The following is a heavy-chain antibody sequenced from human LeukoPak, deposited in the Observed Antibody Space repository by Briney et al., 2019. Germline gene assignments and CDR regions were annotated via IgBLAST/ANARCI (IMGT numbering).Heavy chain of an antibody. CDR3: ARGRSCPYGCYFDY. V-gene: IGHV3-33*01. J-gene: IGHJ4*02. D-gene: IGHD2-15*01. Sequence: PGRSLRLSCAASGFTFSSYGIHWVRQAPGKGLEWVAVIWYDGSNKYYEDSVKGRFSISRDDSKNTVYLQMNSLRAEDTAVYYCARGRSCPYGCYFDYWGQGTLVTVSS. CDR1: GFTFSSYG. CDR2: IWYDGSNK.